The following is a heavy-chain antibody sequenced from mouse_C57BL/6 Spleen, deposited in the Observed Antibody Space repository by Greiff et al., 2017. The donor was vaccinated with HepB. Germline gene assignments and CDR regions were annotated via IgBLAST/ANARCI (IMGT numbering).Heavy chain of an antibody. V-gene: IGHV1-52*01. CDR3: ARGREGYFDV. CDR2: IDPSDSET. J-gene: IGHJ1*03. Sequence: QVQLQQPGAELVRPGSSVKLSCKASGYTFTSYWVHWVKQRPIQGLEWIGNIDPSDSETHYNQKFKDKATLTVDKSSSTAYMQLSSLTSEDSAVYYCARGREGYFDVWGTGTTVTVSS. CDR1: GYTFTSYW.